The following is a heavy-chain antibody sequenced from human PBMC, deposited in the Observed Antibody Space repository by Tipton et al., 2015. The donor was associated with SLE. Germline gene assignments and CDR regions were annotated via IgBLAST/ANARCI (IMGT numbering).Heavy chain of an antibody. Sequence: LSLTCKVSGVSIRSSYWSWIRRPPGKGLEWIGYIYYSGSTNYNPSLKSRVTISVDTSKNQFSLKLSSVTAADTAVYYCARWLRKYYFDYWGQGTLVTVSS. CDR2: IYYSGST. D-gene: IGHD5-18*01. CDR1: GVSIRSSY. J-gene: IGHJ4*02. V-gene: IGHV4-59*08. CDR3: ARWLRKYYFDY.